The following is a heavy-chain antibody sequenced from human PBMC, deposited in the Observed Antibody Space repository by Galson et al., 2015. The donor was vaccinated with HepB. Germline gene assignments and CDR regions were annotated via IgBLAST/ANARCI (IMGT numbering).Heavy chain of an antibody. V-gene: IGHV1-69*04. CDR2: IIPNLGIA. J-gene: IGHJ4*02. CDR1: GCTFSSYT. Sequence: SVKVSCKASGCTFSSYTISWVRQAPGQGLEWMGRIIPNLGIANYAQKFQGRVTITADKSTNTAYMELSSLTSEDTAVYYCARETTEDRGVVVVAAGIDYWGQGTLVTVSS. CDR3: ARETTEDRGVVVVAAGIDY. D-gene: IGHD2-15*01.